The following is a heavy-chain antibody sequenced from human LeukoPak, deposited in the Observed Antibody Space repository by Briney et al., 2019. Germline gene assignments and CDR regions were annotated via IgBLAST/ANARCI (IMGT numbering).Heavy chain of an antibody. D-gene: IGHD3-10*01. Sequence: SETLSLTCTVPGGSISSYYWSWIRQPPGKGLEWIGYIYYSGSTNYNPSLKSRVTISVDTSKNQFSLKLSSVTAADEVVYYCARKVSAHQMVRGVKTWFDPWGQGTLVTVSS. CDR2: IYYSGST. J-gene: IGHJ5*02. CDR1: GGSISSYY. V-gene: IGHV4-59*01. CDR3: ARKVSAHQMVRGVKTWFDP.